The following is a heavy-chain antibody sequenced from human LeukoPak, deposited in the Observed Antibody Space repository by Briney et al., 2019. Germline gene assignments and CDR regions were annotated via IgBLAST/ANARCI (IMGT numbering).Heavy chain of an antibody. CDR2: IFYSGST. D-gene: IGHD2-15*01. Sequence: SETLSLTCTVSGGSISSSSYYWGWIRQPPGRGLEWIGSIFYSGSTYYNPSLKSRVTISVDTSKNQFSLKLSSVTAADTAVYYCASSPVGAADYWGQGTLVTVSS. CDR3: ASSPVGAADY. V-gene: IGHV4-39*07. J-gene: IGHJ4*02. CDR1: GGSISSSSYY.